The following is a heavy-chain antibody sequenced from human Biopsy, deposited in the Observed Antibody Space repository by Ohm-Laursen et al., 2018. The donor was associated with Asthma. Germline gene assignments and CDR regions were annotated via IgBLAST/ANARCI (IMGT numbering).Heavy chain of an antibody. Sequence: SETLSLTCSLSSGSGGYMRSGNYYWGWIRQPPGKGLEWIGSIYYSGTTYYNPSLESRVTVSADTSKNQFSLKLPSVTAADTAAYYCVRGSSSWHHGPFHYYYGLDVWGQGTTATVSS. D-gene: IGHD6-13*01. CDR1: SGSGGYMRSGNYY. J-gene: IGHJ6*02. CDR2: IYYSGTT. CDR3: VRGSSSWHHGPFHYYYGLDV. V-gene: IGHV4-39*01.